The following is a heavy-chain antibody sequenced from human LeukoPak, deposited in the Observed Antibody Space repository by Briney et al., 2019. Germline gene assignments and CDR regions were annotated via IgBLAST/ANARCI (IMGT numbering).Heavy chain of an antibody. Sequence: SQTLSLTCTGSDGSISSGSYYWNWIPQPAGQGREWIGRISTSGSTKYNPSLKSRLTIPVDTTKNPFSLKLSSVTAADTAVYYCARGPDYSNYVDYWGQETLVTVSS. CDR2: ISTSGST. D-gene: IGHD4-11*01. CDR1: DGSISSGSYY. J-gene: IGHJ4*02. CDR3: ARGPDYSNYVDY. V-gene: IGHV4-61*02.